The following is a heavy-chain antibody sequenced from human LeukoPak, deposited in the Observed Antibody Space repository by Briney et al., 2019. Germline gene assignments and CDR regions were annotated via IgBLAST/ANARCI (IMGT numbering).Heavy chain of an antibody. Sequence: SETLSLTCTVSGGSISSYYWSWIRQPPGKGLEWIGYIYYSGSTNYNPSLKSRVTISVDTSKNQFSLKLSSVTAADTAVYYCAKELEQWLVSYYYMDVWGKGTTVTISS. D-gene: IGHD6-19*01. V-gene: IGHV4-59*01. CDR1: GGSISSYY. J-gene: IGHJ6*03. CDR2: IYYSGST. CDR3: AKELEQWLVSYYYMDV.